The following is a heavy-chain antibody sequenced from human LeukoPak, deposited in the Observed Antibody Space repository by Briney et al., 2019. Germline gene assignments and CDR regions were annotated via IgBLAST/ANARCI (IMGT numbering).Heavy chain of an antibody. J-gene: IGHJ5*02. CDR3: ARKGCGGDCSRFDP. CDR2: ISYDGSNK. D-gene: IGHD2-21*02. Sequence: QPGGSLRLSCAASGFTFSSYGMHWVRQAPGKGLEWVAFISYDGSNKYYADSVKGRFTISRDNSKNTLFLQMNSLRAEDTAVYYCARKGCGGDCSRFDPWGQGTLVTVSS. CDR1: GFTFSSYG. V-gene: IGHV3-30*03.